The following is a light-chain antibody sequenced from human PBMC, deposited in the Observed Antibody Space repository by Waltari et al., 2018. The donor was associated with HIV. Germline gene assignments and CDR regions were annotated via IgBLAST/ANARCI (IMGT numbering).Light chain of an antibody. CDR3: MQALQTPWT. CDR2: LGS. Sequence: DIVMTQSPLSLPVTPGEPASISCRSSQSLLHSNGYNYLDWYLQKPGQSPQLLIYLGSSRASGVPGRFSCSGSGTDFTLKISRVEAEDAGVYYCMQALQTPWTFGEGTKVEIK. CDR1: QSLLHSNGYNY. J-gene: IGKJ1*01. V-gene: IGKV2-28*01.